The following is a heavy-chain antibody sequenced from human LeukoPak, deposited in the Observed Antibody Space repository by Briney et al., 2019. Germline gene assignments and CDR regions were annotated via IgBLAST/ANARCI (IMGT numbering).Heavy chain of an antibody. CDR2: INSDSGGT. J-gene: IGHJ3*02. Sequence: ASVKVSCKASGYTFTGHYMHWVRQAPGQGLEWMGWINSDSGGTKYAQKFQGSVIMTRVTSISTAYMELSRLKSDDTAVYYWARGRVHSWSDAFDIWGQGTTVTVSS. D-gene: IGHD1-1*01. CDR3: ARGRVHSWSDAFDI. CDR1: GYTFTGHY. V-gene: IGHV1-2*02.